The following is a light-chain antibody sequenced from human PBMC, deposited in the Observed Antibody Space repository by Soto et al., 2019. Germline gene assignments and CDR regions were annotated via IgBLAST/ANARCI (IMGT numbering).Light chain of an antibody. V-gene: IGLV2-8*01. CDR2: EVN. CDR1: SSVVGGYNY. Sequence: QSVLTQPPSASGSPGQSVTISCTGTSSVVGGYNYVSWYQQHPGKAPKRMISEVNKRPSGVPDRFSGSKSGNTASLTVSGLQAEDEADYYCSSYAGSNNLVFGGGTKLTVL. CDR3: SSYAGSNNLV. J-gene: IGLJ2*01.